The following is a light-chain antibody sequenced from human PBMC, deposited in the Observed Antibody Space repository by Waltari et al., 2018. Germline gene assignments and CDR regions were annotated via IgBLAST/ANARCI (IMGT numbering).Light chain of an antibody. J-gene: IGKJ2*01. Sequence: EIVMTQSPATLSVSPGERATLSCRASQSVSSNLAWYQQKPGQAPRLLIYGASTRATGMPARFSGSGSGTEFTLTISSLQSEDFAVYYCQQYNNWPPYTFGQGTKLEIK. CDR1: QSVSSN. CDR2: GAS. V-gene: IGKV3-15*01. CDR3: QQYNNWPPYT.